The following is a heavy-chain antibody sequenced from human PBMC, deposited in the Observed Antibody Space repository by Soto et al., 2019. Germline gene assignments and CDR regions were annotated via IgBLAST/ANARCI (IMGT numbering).Heavy chain of an antibody. V-gene: IGHV4-34*01. CDR2: INHSGST. Sequence: QVQLQQWGAGLLKPSETLSLTCAVYGGSFSGYYWSWIRQPPGKGLEWIGEINHSGSTNYNPSLKSRVTISVDTSKNQCALKRGSVTAADRAVYYCARGLRWFDPWGQGTLVTVSS. CDR3: ARGLRWFDP. CDR1: GGSFSGYY. J-gene: IGHJ5*02.